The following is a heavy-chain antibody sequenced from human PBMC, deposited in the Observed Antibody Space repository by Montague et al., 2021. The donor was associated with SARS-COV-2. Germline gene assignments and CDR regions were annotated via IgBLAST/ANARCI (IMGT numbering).Heavy chain of an antibody. V-gene: IGHV3-21*01. J-gene: IGHJ3*02. D-gene: IGHD3-22*01. CDR2: ITASSIYI. CDR3: TRDAFTMIIDAFNI. Sequence: SLRLSCAASGFTFSTYTMNWVRQAPGQGLDCVSSITASSIYIYYADSVKGRFTISRDNAKNSLYLQMNSLRAEDTAVYYCTRDAFTMIIDAFNIWGQGTKVTVSS. CDR1: GFTFSTYT.